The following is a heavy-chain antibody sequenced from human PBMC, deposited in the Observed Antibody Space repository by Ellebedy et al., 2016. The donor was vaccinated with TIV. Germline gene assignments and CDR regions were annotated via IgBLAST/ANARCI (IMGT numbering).Heavy chain of an antibody. V-gene: IGHV3-23*01. CDR2: ITGSGSNT. CDR3: ARKTDTGTSGDY. CDR1: GFTFSSYW. J-gene: IGHJ4*02. D-gene: IGHD1-1*01. Sequence: GESLKISCAASGFTFSSYWMSWVRQAPGKGLGWVSSITGSGSNTYYADSVKGRFTISRDNSKNTLYVQMNSLRAEDTAMYYCARKTDTGTSGDYWGQGTPVTVSS.